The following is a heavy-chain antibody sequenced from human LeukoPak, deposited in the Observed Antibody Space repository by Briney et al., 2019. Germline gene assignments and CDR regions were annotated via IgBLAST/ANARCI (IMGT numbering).Heavy chain of an antibody. V-gene: IGHV3-30*02. J-gene: IGHJ4*02. CDR2: IRYDGSNK. Sequence: PGGPLRLSCAASGVTFSSYGMHWVREAPGKGLEGVAFIRYDGSNKYYADSVKGRFTISRDNSKNTLYLQMNSLRAEDTAVYYCAKDLVPAAPDVFGGVAPDYWGQGTLVTASS. CDR1: GVTFSSYG. D-gene: IGHD2-2*01. CDR3: AKDLVPAAPDVFGGVAPDY.